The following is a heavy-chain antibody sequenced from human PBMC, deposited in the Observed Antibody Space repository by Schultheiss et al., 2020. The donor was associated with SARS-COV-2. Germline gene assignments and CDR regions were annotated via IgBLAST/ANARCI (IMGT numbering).Heavy chain of an antibody. CDR2: IYYSGST. Sequence: SETLSLTCAVYGGSFSGYYWSWIRQHPGKGLEWIGYIYYSGSTYYNPSLKSRVTISVDTSKNQFSLKLSSVTAADTAVYYCARGPDYCSSTSCYISLNLNWFDPWGQGTLVTVSS. CDR1: GGSFSGYY. CDR3: ARGPDYCSSTSCYISLNLNWFDP. V-gene: IGHV4-34*01. J-gene: IGHJ5*02. D-gene: IGHD2-2*02.